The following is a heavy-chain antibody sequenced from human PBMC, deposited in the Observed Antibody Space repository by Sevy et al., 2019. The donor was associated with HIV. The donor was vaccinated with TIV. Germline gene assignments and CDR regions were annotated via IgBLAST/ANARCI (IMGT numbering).Heavy chain of an antibody. Sequence: SETLSLTCAVYGGSFSGYYWSWIRQPPGKGLEWIGQINHSGSTNYNPSLKSRLTISVDTSKNQFSLKLSSVTAADTAVYYCARGEGALEAQFDPRGQGTLVTVSS. V-gene: IGHV4-34*01. D-gene: IGHD1-1*01. CDR2: INHSGST. J-gene: IGHJ5*02. CDR1: GGSFSGYY. CDR3: ARGEGALEAQFDP.